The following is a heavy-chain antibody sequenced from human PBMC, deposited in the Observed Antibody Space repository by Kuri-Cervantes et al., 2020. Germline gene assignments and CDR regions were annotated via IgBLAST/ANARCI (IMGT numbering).Heavy chain of an antibody. J-gene: IGHJ4*02. CDR3: ARGRVRYCSSTSRPPGEY. Sequence: GSLRLSCTVSGGSISSNTYYWGWIRQPPGKGLEWIGSIYYSGSTYYNPSLKSRVTISVDTSKNQFSLKLRSVTAADTAVYYCARGRVRYCSSTSRPPGEYWGQGTLVTVSS. D-gene: IGHD2-2*01. CDR2: IYYSGST. CDR1: GGSISSNTYY. V-gene: IGHV4-39*07.